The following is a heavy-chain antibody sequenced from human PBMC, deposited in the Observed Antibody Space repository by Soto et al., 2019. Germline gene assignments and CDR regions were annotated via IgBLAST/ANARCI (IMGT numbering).Heavy chain of an antibody. CDR3: ARQRRDFDY. CDR1: GGSISGYY. V-gene: IGHV4-59*08. Sequence: QVQLQESGPGLVKPSETLSLTCTVSGGSISGYYWSWIRQPPGKGLQCIGYIYSSGSTNYNPSLKGRVTIAVDTSKTQFSLHLSSVTAADTAVYYCARQRRDFDYWGQGSLVTVSS. J-gene: IGHJ4*02. CDR2: IYSSGST.